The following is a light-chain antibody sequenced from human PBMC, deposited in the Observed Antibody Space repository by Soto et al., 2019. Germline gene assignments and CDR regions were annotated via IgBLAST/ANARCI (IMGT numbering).Light chain of an antibody. CDR2: GAS. V-gene: IGKV3-20*01. Sequence: IVLTQSPATLSFSPGDTGTVSCRASQTVRGAFLAWYQQKPGQAPRLLLYGASKRATGIPDRFSGSGSGTEFTLTISGLEAEDFAVYYCLQFDNSRTFGQGTKVEIK. CDR1: QTVRGAF. J-gene: IGKJ1*01. CDR3: LQFDNSRT.